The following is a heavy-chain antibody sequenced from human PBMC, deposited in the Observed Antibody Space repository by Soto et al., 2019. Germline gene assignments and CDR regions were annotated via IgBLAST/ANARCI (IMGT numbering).Heavy chain of an antibody. J-gene: IGHJ6*02. D-gene: IGHD6-13*01. CDR3: ARHARGDHYSSSPPSYGMDV. CDR1: GYSFTSYW. V-gene: IGHV5-51*01. Sequence: GESLKISCKGSGYSFTSYWIGWVRQMPGKGLELMGIIYPGDSDTRYSPSFQGQVTISADKSISTAYLQWSSLKASDTAMYYCARHARGDHYSSSPPSYGMDVWGQGTTVTVSS. CDR2: IYPGDSDT.